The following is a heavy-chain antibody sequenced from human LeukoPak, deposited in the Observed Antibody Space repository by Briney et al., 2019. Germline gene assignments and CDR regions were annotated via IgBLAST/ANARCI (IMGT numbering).Heavy chain of an antibody. D-gene: IGHD2/OR15-2a*01. CDR3: ATEYRYYYGMDV. V-gene: IGHV3-21*01. CDR2: ISSSRSYI. J-gene: IGHJ6*02. CDR1: GFTFSSYS. Sequence: GGSLRLSCAPSGFTFSSYSMNWVRQAPGKGLEWVSYISSSRSYIYYADSVKGRFTISRDNAKNSLYLQMNSLRAEDTAVYYCATEYRYYYGMDVWGQGTTVAVSS.